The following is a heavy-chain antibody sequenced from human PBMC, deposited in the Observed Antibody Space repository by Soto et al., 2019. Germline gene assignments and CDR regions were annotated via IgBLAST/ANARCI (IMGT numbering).Heavy chain of an antibody. J-gene: IGHJ4*02. CDR2: ISGSGGST. D-gene: IGHD3-22*01. V-gene: IGHV3-23*01. Sequence: GGSLRLSCAASGFTFSSYAMSWVRQAPGKGLEWVSAISGSGGSTYYADSVKGRFTISRDNSKNTLYLQMNSLRAEDTAVYYCAKKEYYYDSSGYYIYFDYWGQGTLVTVSS. CDR3: AKKEYYYDSSGYYIYFDY. CDR1: GFTFSSYA.